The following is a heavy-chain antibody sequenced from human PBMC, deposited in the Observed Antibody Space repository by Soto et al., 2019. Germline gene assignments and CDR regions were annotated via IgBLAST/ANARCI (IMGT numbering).Heavy chain of an antibody. Sequence: SGPTLVNPTQTLTLTCTFSGFSLSTSGMCVSWIRQPPGKALEWLAFSDWDDDKYYRTSLKTRLTISKDTSKNQVVLTMTNMDPMDTATYYCARLEIGSSGYYFDYWGQGTLVNVS. CDR1: GFSLSTSGMC. V-gene: IGHV2-70*01. J-gene: IGHJ4*02. D-gene: IGHD3-22*01. CDR3: ARLEIGSSGYYFDY. CDR2: SDWDDDK.